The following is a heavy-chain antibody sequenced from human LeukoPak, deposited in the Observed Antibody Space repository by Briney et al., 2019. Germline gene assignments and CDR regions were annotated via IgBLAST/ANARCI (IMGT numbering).Heavy chain of an antibody. CDR3: ATDGDFSSPRHMDV. Sequence: ASVKVSCKVSGYTLTELSMHWVRQAPGKGLEWMGGFDPEDGETIYAQKFQGRVTMTEDTSTDTAYMELSSLRSEDAAVYYCATDGDFSSPRHMDVWAKGPRSPSP. CDR1: GYTLTELS. D-gene: IGHD4-17*01. CDR2: FDPEDGET. V-gene: IGHV1-24*01. J-gene: IGHJ6*03.